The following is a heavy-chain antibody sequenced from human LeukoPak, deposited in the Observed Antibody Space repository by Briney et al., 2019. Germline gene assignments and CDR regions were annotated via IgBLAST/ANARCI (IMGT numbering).Heavy chain of an antibody. CDR3: SRGPIQLWVHNGVDV. J-gene: IGHJ6*02. V-gene: IGHV3-49*04. CDR2: IRSKAYRGTT. CDR1: GFNFGDYA. D-gene: IGHD5-18*01. Sequence: SLRLSCTTSGFNFGDYAMTWVRPAPGKGLEWGGFIRSKAYRGTTEYAASVKGRFTISRDDSKSVVYLQMNSLKSEDTAVYYCSRGPIQLWVHNGVDVWGQGTTVTVSS.